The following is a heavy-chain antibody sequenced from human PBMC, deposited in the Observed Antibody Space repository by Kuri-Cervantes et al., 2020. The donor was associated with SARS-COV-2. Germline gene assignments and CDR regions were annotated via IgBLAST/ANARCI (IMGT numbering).Heavy chain of an antibody. CDR2: IWHDGSNK. CDR3: ARGYVNCSGGSCYSIHYYYGMDV. Sequence: GGSLRLSCAASGFTFSSYGMHWVRQAPGKGLEWVAVIWHDGSNKYYADSVKGRFTISRDNSKNTLYLQMNSLRAKDTAVYYCARGYVNCSGGSCYSIHYYYGMDVWGQGTTVTVSS. J-gene: IGHJ6*02. V-gene: IGHV3-33*08. CDR1: GFTFSSYG. D-gene: IGHD2-15*01.